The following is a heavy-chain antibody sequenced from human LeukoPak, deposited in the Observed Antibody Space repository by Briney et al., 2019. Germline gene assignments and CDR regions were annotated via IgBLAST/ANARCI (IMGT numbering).Heavy chain of an antibody. CDR1: GGSISSSSYY. Sequence: SETLSLTCTVSGGSISSSSYYWGWTRQPPGKGLERIGSIYYSGSTYYNPSLKSRVTISVDTSKNQFSLKLSSVTAADTAVYYCASHEYEAHFDYWGQGTLVTVSS. D-gene: IGHD2-2*01. V-gene: IGHV4-39*01. J-gene: IGHJ4*02. CDR3: ASHEYEAHFDY. CDR2: IYYSGST.